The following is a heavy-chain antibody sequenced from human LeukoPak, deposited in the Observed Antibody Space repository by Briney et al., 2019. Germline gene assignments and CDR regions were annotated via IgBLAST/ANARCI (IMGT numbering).Heavy chain of an antibody. Sequence: SVKVSCKASGGTFSSYAISWVRQTPGQGLEWMGGIIPIFGTANYAQKFQGRVTITTDESTSTAYMELSSLRSEDTAVYYCARSGSSRDAFHIWGQGTMVTVSS. J-gene: IGHJ3*02. D-gene: IGHD1-26*01. CDR1: GGTFSSYA. V-gene: IGHV1-69*05. CDR2: IIPIFGTA. CDR3: ARSGSSRDAFHI.